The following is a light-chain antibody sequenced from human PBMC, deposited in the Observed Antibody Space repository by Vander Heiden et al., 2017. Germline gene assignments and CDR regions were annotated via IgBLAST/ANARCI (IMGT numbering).Light chain of an antibody. J-gene: IGLJ2*01. V-gene: IGLV7-43*01. CDR3: LLYYGGAQV. CDR2: STS. CDR1: TGAVTSGYY. Sequence: QPVVTQVPSLTVPPGGTVTLTCASSTGAVTSGYYPNWFQQKPGQAPRALIYSTSSKPSWTPARFSGSLLGGKAALTLADVQPEDEAEYYCLLYYGGAQVFGGGTKLTVL.